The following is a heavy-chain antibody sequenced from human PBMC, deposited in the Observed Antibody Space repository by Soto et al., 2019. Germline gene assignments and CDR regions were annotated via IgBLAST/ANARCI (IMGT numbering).Heavy chain of an antibody. J-gene: IGHJ4*02. CDR3: ARLVYDTRLNYMYFDF. CDR2: IFHDGTA. D-gene: IGHD2-8*01. V-gene: IGHV4-4*02. Sequence: SEILSLTCAVSGVSISSGNWWTWVRQTPQRGLEYIGEIFHDGTANYYPSFERRVAISVDTSKNQFSLKLTSVTAADTAIYFCARLVYDTRLNYMYFDFWGQGALVTVSS. CDR1: GVSISSGNW.